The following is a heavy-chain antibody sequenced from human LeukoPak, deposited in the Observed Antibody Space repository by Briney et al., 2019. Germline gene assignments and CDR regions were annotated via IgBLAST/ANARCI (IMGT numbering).Heavy chain of an antibody. D-gene: IGHD3-10*01. J-gene: IGHJ4*02. Sequence: SETLSLTCTVTGGSISSYYWSWIRQPPGKGLEWIGYIYYSGSTNYNPSLKSRVTISVDTSKNQFSLKLSSVTAADTAVYYCARVSGTYYYGSGSYPYFDYWGQGTLVTVSS. V-gene: IGHV4-59*12. CDR1: GGSISSYY. CDR3: ARVSGTYYYGSGSYPYFDY. CDR2: IYYSGST.